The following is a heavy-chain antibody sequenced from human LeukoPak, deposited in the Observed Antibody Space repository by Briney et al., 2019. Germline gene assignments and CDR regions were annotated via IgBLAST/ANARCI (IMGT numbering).Heavy chain of an antibody. V-gene: IGHV3-7*01. D-gene: IGHD6-13*01. J-gene: IGHJ4*02. Sequence: GESLRLSCAASGFTFSSNWMTWDRQAPGKGLEWVANIKPDGSVGYYVDSVRGRFIISRDNAGNSLYLQMNSLRVEDTAVYYCTQNLVAAAGDHWGQGTLLIVSS. CDR1: GFTFSSNW. CDR2: IKPDGSVG. CDR3: TQNLVAAAGDH.